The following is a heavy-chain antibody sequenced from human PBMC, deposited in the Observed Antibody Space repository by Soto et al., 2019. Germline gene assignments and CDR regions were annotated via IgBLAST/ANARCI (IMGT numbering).Heavy chain of an antibody. CDR1: GGYISSGGYY. D-gene: IGHD3-10*01. V-gene: IGHV4-31*03. J-gene: IGHJ4*02. CDR3: ARAMVRGVIADY. Sequence: QVQLQESGPGLVKPSQTLSLTCTVSGGYISSGGYYWNWIRQHPGKGLEWIGYIYYSGSTYYNPSLKSRVTISVDTSKNQFSLKLSSVTAADTAVYYCARAMVRGVIADYWGQGTLVTVSS. CDR2: IYYSGST.